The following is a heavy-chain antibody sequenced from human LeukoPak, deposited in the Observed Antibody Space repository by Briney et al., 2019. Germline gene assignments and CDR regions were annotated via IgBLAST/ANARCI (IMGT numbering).Heavy chain of an antibody. CDR2: INHSVGT. D-gene: IGHD6-6*01. V-gene: IGHV4-34*01. CDR1: GFTFSSDW. Sequence: GSLRLSCAASGFTFSSDWMIWVRQPPGKGLEWIGEINHSVGTNYNPSLKSRVTISVDTSKNQFSLKLSSVTAADTAVYYCARGKTRTSIAPLRTRWEYYFDYWGQGTLVTVSS. CDR3: ARGKTRTSIAPLRTRWEYYFDY. J-gene: IGHJ4*02.